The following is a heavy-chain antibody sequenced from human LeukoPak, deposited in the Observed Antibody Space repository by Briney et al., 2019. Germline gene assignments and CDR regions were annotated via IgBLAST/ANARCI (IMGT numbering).Heavy chain of an antibody. V-gene: IGHV3-23*01. CDR2: ISGSGSHT. Sequence: PGGSLRLSCAASGFTFNSYAMNWVRQAPGKGLEWVSSISGSGSHTYYADSVQGRFTVSRDNSKNTANLHLNTVRAEDTAVYYCAKERVSSGMMEGVLHMWGQGTTVSVSS. J-gene: IGHJ3*02. CDR3: AKERVSSGMMEGVLHM. CDR1: GFTFNSYA. D-gene: IGHD2-8*01.